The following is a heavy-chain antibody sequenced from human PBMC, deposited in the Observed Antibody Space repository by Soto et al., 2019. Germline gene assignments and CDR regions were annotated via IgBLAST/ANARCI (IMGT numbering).Heavy chain of an antibody. V-gene: IGHV1-3*01. CDR2: INAGNGNT. CDR1: GYTLTSYA. Sequence: ASVKVSCKASGYTLTSYAMHWVRQAPGQRLEWMGWINAGNGNTKYSQKFQGRVTITRDTSASTAYMELSSLRSEDTAVYYCARGPIAVAGTLWFDPWGQGTLVTVSS. CDR3: ARGPIAVAGTLWFDP. J-gene: IGHJ5*02. D-gene: IGHD6-19*01.